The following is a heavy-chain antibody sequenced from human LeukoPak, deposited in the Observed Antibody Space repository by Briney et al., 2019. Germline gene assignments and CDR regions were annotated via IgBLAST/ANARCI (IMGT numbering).Heavy chain of an antibody. J-gene: IGHJ6*02. V-gene: IGHV3-30*04. CDR2: ISYDGSNK. CDR3: ARGYCSGGSCRDDAPNYGMDV. CDR1: GFTFSSYA. D-gene: IGHD2-15*01. Sequence: GALRLSCAAFGFTFSSYAMHWVRQAPGKGLEWVAVISYDGSNKYYADSVKGRFTISRDNSKNTLYLQMNSLRAEDTAVYYCARGYCSGGSCRDDAPNYGMDVWGQGTTVTVSS.